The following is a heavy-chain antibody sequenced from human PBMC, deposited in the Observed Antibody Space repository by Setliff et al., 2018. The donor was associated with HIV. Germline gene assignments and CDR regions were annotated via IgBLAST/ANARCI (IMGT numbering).Heavy chain of an antibody. V-gene: IGHV4-61*02. CDR3: ARDRMPMASWVPDK. CDR1: GGSISSGSYY. J-gene: IGHJ4*02. D-gene: IGHD2-2*01. CDR2: IYTSGST. Sequence: SETLSLTCTVSGGSISSGSYYWSWIRQPAGKGLEWIGRIYTSGSTYYNPSLKSRVTISVDTSKNQFSLNLSSVTAADTAVYYCARDRMPMASWVPDKWGQGTLVTVSS.